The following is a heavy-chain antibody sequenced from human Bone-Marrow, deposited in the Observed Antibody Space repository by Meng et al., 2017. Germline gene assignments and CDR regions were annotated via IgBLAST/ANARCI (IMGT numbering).Heavy chain of an antibody. CDR3: ARIRGNHYDFGSGYYGLDY. J-gene: IGHJ4*02. CDR2: ISYDGSNK. Sequence: GGSLRLSCAASGFTFSSYAMHWVRQATGKGLEWVAVISYDGSNKYYADSVKGRFTISRDNSKNTLYLQMNSLRAEDTAVYYCARIRGNHYDFGSGYYGLDYWGQGTLVTVSS. D-gene: IGHD3-3*01. CDR1: GFTFSSYA. V-gene: IGHV3-30*01.